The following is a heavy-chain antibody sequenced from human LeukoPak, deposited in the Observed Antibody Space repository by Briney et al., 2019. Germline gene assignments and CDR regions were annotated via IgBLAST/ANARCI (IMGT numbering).Heavy chain of an antibody. Sequence: SETLSLTCAVSGGSISSGGYSWGWIRQPPGKGLEWIGYIYHSGSTYYNPSLKSRVTISVDRSKNQFSLKLSSVTAADTAVYYCASQKSPGIYYFDYWGQGTLVTVSS. CDR2: IYHSGST. V-gene: IGHV4-30-2*01. CDR3: ASQKSPGIYYFDY. D-gene: IGHD3-3*01. CDR1: GGSISSGGYS. J-gene: IGHJ4*02.